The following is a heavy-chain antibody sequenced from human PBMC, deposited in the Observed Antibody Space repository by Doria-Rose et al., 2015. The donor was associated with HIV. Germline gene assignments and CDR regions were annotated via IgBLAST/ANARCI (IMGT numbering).Heavy chain of an antibody. CDR1: GFTFSRYS. J-gene: IGHJ4*02. CDR2: ISSSSEYI. V-gene: IGHV3-21*03. Sequence: SAASGFTFSRYSLNWVRQAPGKGLGWVSSISSSSEYIYYVDSVQGRFTISRDNAKNSVYLQMNSLRTEDTAVYYCARDHYDSGGYYRDWGQGTLVTVSS. CDR3: ARDHYDSGGYYRD. D-gene: IGHD3-22*01.